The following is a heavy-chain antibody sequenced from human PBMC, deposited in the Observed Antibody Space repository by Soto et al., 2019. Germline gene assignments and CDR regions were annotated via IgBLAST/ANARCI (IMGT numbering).Heavy chain of an antibody. CDR2: IYYSGST. D-gene: IGHD3-10*02. J-gene: IGHJ5*02. CDR3: ARAMLDWFDA. CDR1: GGSISSGDYY. Sequence: SETLSLTCTVSGGSISSGDYYWSWIRQPPGKGLEWIGYIYYSGSTHYNPSLKSRVTISVDTSKNQFSLKLSSATAADTAVYYCARAMLDWFDAWGQGTLVTVSS. V-gene: IGHV4-30-4*01.